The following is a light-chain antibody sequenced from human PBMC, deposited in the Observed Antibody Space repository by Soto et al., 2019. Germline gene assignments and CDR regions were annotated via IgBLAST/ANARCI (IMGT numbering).Light chain of an antibody. CDR3: SSFTTSSTYV. CDR1: TSDVGGYDY. J-gene: IGLJ1*01. V-gene: IGLV2-14*01. CDR2: EVR. Sequence: QSALTQPASVSGSPGQSITISCTGTTSDVGGYDYVSWYQQHPGKAPKLLIFEVRNRPSGVSSRFSGSRSANSASLPISGLQAEDEADYYCSSFTTSSTYVFGTGTKVTVL.